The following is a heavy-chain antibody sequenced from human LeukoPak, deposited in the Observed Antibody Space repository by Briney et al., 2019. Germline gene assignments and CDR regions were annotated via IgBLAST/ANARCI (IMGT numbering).Heavy chain of an antibody. Sequence: GASLRLSCAASGFTFSSYWMSWVRQAPGKGLEWVANIKQDGSEKYYVDSVKGRFTISRDNAKNSLYLQMNSLRAEDTAVYYCARDGAYYYGSGSSNYWGQGTLVTVSS. J-gene: IGHJ4*02. CDR3: ARDGAYYYGSGSSNY. CDR2: IKQDGSEK. D-gene: IGHD3-10*01. V-gene: IGHV3-7*01. CDR1: GFTFSSYW.